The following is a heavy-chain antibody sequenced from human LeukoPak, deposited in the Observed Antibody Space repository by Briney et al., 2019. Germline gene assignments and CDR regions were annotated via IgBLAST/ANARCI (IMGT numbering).Heavy chain of an antibody. J-gene: IGHJ4*02. CDR3: ARQTEDIVVVPAAIDY. V-gene: IGHV3-21*01. CDR1: GFTFSSYS. Sequence: GGSLRLSCAASGFTFSSYSMNWVRQAPGKGLEWVSSISNSSSYIYYADSVKGRFTISRDNAKNSLYLQMNSLRAEDTAVYYCARQTEDIVVVPAAIDYWGQGTLVTVSS. CDR2: ISNSSSYI. D-gene: IGHD2-2*01.